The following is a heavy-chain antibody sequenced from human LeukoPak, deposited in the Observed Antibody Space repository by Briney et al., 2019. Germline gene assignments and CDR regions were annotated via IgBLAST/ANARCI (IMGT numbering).Heavy chain of an antibody. Sequence: SETLSLTCTVSGGSISSYYWSWIRQPPGKGLEWIGYIYYSGSTNYNPSLKSRVTISVDTSKNQFSLKLSSVTAADTAVYYCAGIAVAGMGWFDPWGQGTLVTVSS. D-gene: IGHD6-19*01. CDR3: AGIAVAGMGWFDP. V-gene: IGHV4-59*08. CDR1: GGSISSYY. J-gene: IGHJ5*02. CDR2: IYYSGST.